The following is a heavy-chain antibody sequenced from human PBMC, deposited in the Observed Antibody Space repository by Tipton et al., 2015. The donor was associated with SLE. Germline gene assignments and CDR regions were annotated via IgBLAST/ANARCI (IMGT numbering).Heavy chain of an antibody. D-gene: IGHD3-22*01. CDR3: ARLRSTGVGNRGYPDN. J-gene: IGHJ4*02. CDR2: IYTSGST. V-gene: IGHV4-61*09. Sequence: LRLSCTVSGGSISSGSYYWSWIRQPAGKGLEWIGYIYTSGSTNYNPSLKSRVTISVDTSKNQFSLNLRSVTAADTAVYSCARLRSTGVGNRGYPDNWGRGTLVTVSS. CDR1: GGSISSGSYY.